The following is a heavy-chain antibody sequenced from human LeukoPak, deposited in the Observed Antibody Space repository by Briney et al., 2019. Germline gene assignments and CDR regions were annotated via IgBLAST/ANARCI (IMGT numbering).Heavy chain of an antibody. CDR3: ARGGSSYDLPFDY. D-gene: IGHD3/OR15-3a*01. CDR1: GGSISSYY. Sequence: SETLSLTCTVSGGSISSYYWSWSRQPPGKGLEWIGYIYYSGGTNYSPSLKSRVTISIDTSKNQFSLKLSSVTAADTAMYFCARGGSSYDLPFDYWGQGTLVTVSS. CDR2: IYYSGGT. J-gene: IGHJ4*02. V-gene: IGHV4-59*01.